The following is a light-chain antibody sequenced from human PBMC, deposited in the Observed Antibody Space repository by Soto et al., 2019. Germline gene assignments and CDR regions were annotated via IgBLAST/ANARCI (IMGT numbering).Light chain of an antibody. J-gene: IGKJ1*01. Sequence: DIQMTQSPSTLSASAGGAGTVTCRASQSIGRWLAWYQQKPGKAPKLLIFDASTLENGVPARFSGSRSGPEFSLTISSLQPDDFATYYCQQYYSYWTFGQGTKVDIK. CDR1: QSIGRW. CDR3: QQYYSYWT. CDR2: DAS. V-gene: IGKV1-5*01.